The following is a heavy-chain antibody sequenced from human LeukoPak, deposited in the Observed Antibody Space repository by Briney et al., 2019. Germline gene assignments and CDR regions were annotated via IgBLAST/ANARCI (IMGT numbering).Heavy chain of an antibody. V-gene: IGHV3-23*01. J-gene: IGHJ5*02. CDR3: AKDGMINWFDP. CDR1: GFTFSSYA. CDR2: ISGSGGST. Sequence: GRSLRLSCAASGFTFSSYAMSWVRQAPGKGLEWVSAISGSGGSTYYADPVKGRLTISRDNSKNTLYLQMNSLRAEDTAVYYCAKDGMINWFDPWGQGTLVTVSS. D-gene: IGHD3-16*01.